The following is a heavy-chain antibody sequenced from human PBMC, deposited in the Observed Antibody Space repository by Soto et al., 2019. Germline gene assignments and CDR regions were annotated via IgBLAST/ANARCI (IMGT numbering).Heavy chain of an antibody. CDR1: GGSFSGYY. CDR3: ARGGYYYGMDV. Sequence: SETLSLTCAVYGGSFSGYYWSWIRQPPGKGLEWIGEINHSGSTNYNPSLKSRVTISVDTSKNQFSLKLSSVTAADTAVYYCARGGYYYGMDVWGQGTTVTVSS. J-gene: IGHJ6*02. V-gene: IGHV4-34*01. CDR2: INHSGST.